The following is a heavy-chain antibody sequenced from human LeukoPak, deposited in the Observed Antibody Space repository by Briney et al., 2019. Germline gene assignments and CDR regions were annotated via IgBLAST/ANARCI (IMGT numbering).Heavy chain of an antibody. D-gene: IGHD6-13*01. CDR1: GYTFTSYY. J-gene: IGHJ3*02. V-gene: IGHV1-8*02. CDR3: ARFDGAGTEYAFDI. CDR2: MNPNSGNT. Sequence: ASVKVSCKASGYTFTSYYMHWVRQAPGQGLEWMGWMNPNSGNTGYAQKFQGRVTMTRNTSISTAYMELSSLRSEDTAVYYCARFDGAGTEYAFDIWGQGTMVTVSS.